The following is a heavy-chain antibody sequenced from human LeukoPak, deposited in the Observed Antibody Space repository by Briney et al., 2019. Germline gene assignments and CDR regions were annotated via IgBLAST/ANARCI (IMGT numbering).Heavy chain of an antibody. CDR1: GFTFSSYA. Sequence: GGSLRLSCAASGFTFSSYAMSWVRQAPGKGLEWVSCISGSGGSTYYADSVKGRFTISRDNSKNTLYLQMNSLRAEDTAVYYCAKGFNYDILTGCYFDYWGQGTLVTVSS. CDR3: AKGFNYDILTGCYFDY. CDR2: ISGSGGST. V-gene: IGHV3-23*01. J-gene: IGHJ4*02. D-gene: IGHD3-9*01.